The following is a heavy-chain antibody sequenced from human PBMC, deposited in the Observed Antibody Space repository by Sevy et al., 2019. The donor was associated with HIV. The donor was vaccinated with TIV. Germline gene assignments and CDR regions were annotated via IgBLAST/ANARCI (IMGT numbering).Heavy chain of an antibody. CDR1: GGSISSSSYY. J-gene: IGHJ5*02. Sequence: SETLSLTCTVSGGSISSSSYYWGWIRQPPGKGLDWIGSIHYSGRTNYNPSLKSRVTISVDTSKNQFFLRLSSVTAADTAVYYCARYIAAVGNNWFDPWGQGTLVTVSS. D-gene: IGHD6-13*01. CDR2: IHYSGRT. CDR3: ARYIAAVGNNWFDP. V-gene: IGHV4-39*01.